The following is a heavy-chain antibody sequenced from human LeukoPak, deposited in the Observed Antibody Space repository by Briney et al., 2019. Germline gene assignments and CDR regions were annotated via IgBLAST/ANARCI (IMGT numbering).Heavy chain of an antibody. D-gene: IGHD2-2*01. CDR1: GGSISSYY. Sequence: SETLSLTCTVSGGSISSYYWSWIRQPAGKGLEWIGRIYTSGSTNYNPSLKSRVTMSVDTSKNQFSLKLSSVPAADTAVYYFARGECSSTSCYPFYYYYGMDVWGQGTTVTVSS. CDR3: ARGECSSTSCYPFYYYYGMDV. V-gene: IGHV4-4*07. J-gene: IGHJ6*02. CDR2: IYTSGST.